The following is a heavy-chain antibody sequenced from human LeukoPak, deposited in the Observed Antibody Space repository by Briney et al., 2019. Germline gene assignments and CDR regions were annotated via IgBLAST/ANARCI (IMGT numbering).Heavy chain of an antibody. CDR2: IYSGGST. D-gene: IGHD4-17*01. CDR3: VRVDDYGDYPYYFDS. CDR1: GFLVSSKY. J-gene: IGHJ4*02. V-gene: IGHV3-66*01. Sequence: GGSVRLSCAASGFLVSSKYMSWVRQAPGKGLEWVSVIYSGGSTYYADSVKGRFTISRDNSKNTAYLQMNSLRAEDTAVYYCVRVDDYGDYPYYFDSWGEGTPVTPSS.